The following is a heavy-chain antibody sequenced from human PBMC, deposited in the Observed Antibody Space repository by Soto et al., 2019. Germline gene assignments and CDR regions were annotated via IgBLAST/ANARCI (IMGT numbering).Heavy chain of an antibody. J-gene: IGHJ6*02. CDR1: GFTFSSYG. Sequence: VQLVESGGGVVQPGRSLRLSCAASGFTFSSYGMHWVRQAPGKGLEWVAVISYDGSNKYYADSVKGRFTISRDNSKNTLYLQMNSLRAEDTAVYYCAKVVLPDYYYYGMDVWGQGTTVTVSS. CDR3: AKVVLPDYYYYGMDV. V-gene: IGHV3-30*18. CDR2: ISYDGSNK. D-gene: IGHD2-8*02.